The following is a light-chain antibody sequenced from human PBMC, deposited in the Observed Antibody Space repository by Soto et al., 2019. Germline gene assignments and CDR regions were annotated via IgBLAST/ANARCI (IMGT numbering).Light chain of an antibody. CDR3: SSYTSSIS. CDR1: SSDVGDYNY. V-gene: IGLV2-14*01. CDR2: DVN. J-gene: IGLJ2*01. Sequence: QSVLTQPASVSGSPGQSITISCTGTSSDVGDYNYVSWYQQHPGKAPKLMIYDVNTRPSGVSNRFSGSKSGNTASLTISGLQAEDEADYYCSSYTSSISFGGGTKLTVL.